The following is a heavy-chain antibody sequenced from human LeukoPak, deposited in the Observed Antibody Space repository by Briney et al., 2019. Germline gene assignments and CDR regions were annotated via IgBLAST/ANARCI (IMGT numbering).Heavy chain of an antibody. V-gene: IGHV4-4*07. CDR1: GGSISSYY. CDR3: ATEYSSSWEDAFDI. D-gene: IGHD6-6*01. J-gene: IGHJ3*02. Sequence: PSETLSLTCTVSGGSISSYYWSWIRQPAGKGLEWIGRIYTSGSTNYNPSLKSRVTMSVDTSKNQFSLKLSSVTAADTAVYYCATEYSSSWEDAFDIWGQGTMVTVSS. CDR2: IYTSGST.